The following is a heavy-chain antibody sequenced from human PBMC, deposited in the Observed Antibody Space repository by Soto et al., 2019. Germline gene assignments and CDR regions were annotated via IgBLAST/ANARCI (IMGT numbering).Heavy chain of an antibody. CDR1: GFTFSSYA. V-gene: IGHV3-23*01. D-gene: IGHD4-17*01. CDR2: ITARGGRT. Sequence: EVHLLESGGGLVQPGGSLRLSCTASGFTFSSYAMTWVRQAPGRGLEGVSGITARGGRTYYADSVKGRFTISRDNSKSTLYLQMTSLRAGDTAVYYCAKDTSYGDYVWWFDSWGQGTLVTVS. J-gene: IGHJ5*01. CDR3: AKDTSYGDYVWWFDS.